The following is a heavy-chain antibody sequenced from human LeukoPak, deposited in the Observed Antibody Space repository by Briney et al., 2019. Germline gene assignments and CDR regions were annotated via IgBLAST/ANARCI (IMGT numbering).Heavy chain of an antibody. Sequence: GGSLRLSCAASGFTFSSYAMHWVHQAPGKGLEWVAVISYDGSNKYYADSVKGRFTISRDNSKNTLYLQMNSLRAEDTAVYYCARDRGRGYSYGTIFDYWGQGTLVTVSS. CDR2: ISYDGSNK. J-gene: IGHJ4*02. CDR3: ARDRGRGYSYGTIFDY. CDR1: GFTFSSYA. D-gene: IGHD5-18*01. V-gene: IGHV3-30-3*01.